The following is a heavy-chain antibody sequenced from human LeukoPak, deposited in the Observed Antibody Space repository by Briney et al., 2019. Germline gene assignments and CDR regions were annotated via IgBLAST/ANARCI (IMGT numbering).Heavy chain of an antibody. CDR2: ISYDGSNK. CDR3: ARGHRPGIAVTDYYYYGMDV. J-gene: IGHJ6*02. V-gene: IGHV3-30-3*01. CDR1: GFTFSSYA. D-gene: IGHD6-19*01. Sequence: GGSLRLSCAASGFTFSSYAMHWVRQAPGKGLEWVAVISYDGSNKYYADSVKGRFTIFRGNSKNTLYLQMNSLRAEDTAVYYCARGHRPGIAVTDYYYYGMDVWGQGTTVTVSS.